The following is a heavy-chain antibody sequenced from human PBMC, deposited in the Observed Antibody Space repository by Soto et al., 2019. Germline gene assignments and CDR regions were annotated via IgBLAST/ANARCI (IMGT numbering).Heavy chain of an antibody. J-gene: IGHJ4*02. CDR2: ISWNSGSL. CDR3: AKASMSNGWFLDY. Sequence: GGSLRLSCEASGFTFDDYAMHWVRRAPGKGLEWVSGISWNSGSLGYEDSVKGRFTISRDNAKKSLYLHMNSLRVEDTALYYCAKASMSNGWFLDYWGQGTLVTV. D-gene: IGHD6-19*01. CDR1: GFTFDDYA. V-gene: IGHV3-9*01.